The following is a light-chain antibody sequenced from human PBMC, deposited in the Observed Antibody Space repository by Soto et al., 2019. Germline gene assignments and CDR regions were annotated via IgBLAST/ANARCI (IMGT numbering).Light chain of an antibody. CDR2: GAS. V-gene: IGKV3-20*01. J-gene: IGKJ1*01. CDR1: QSVSSTY. CDR3: QQYHSWPPRT. Sequence: EIVLTQSPGTLSLSPGERATLSCRSSQSVSSTYLIWYQQKPGQAPRLLIYGASSRATGIPARFSGSGSGTEFTLTISSLQSEDFAVYYCQQYHSWPPRTFGQGTKVDIK.